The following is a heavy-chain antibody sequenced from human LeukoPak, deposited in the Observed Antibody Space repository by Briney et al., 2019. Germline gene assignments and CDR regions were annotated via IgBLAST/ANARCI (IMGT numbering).Heavy chain of an antibody. CDR1: GGSISSSSYY. Sequence: PSETLSLTCTVSGGSISSSSYYWGWIRQPPGKGLEWIGSIYYSGSTYYNPSLKSRVTISVDTSKNQFSLKLSSVTAADTAVYYCARGGYDILTGYGDWGQGTLVTVSS. CDR3: ARGGYDILTGYGD. CDR2: IYYSGST. J-gene: IGHJ4*02. V-gene: IGHV4-39*07. D-gene: IGHD3-9*01.